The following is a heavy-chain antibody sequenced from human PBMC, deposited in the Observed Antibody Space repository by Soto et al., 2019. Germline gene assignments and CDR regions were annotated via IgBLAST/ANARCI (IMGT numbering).Heavy chain of an antibody. D-gene: IGHD6-19*01. Sequence: QVQLVQSGAEVRKPGSSVKVSCKASGGTFSSDAVSWVRQAPGQGLEWMGGLIPILGTTHYAQKFQGRVTITADESTNTAYMELSSLRSDDTAVYYCARASGYGSGWYHDYWGQGTRVTVSS. CDR2: LIPILGTT. CDR3: ARASGYGSGWYHDY. CDR1: GGTFSSDA. V-gene: IGHV1-69*01. J-gene: IGHJ4*02.